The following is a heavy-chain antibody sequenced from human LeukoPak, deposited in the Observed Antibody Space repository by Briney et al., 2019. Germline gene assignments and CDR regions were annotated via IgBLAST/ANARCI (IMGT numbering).Heavy chain of an antibody. V-gene: IGHV4-4*07. Sequence: SETLSLTCTVSGGSISSYYWSWIRQPAGKGLEWIGRIYTSGSTNYNPSLKSRVTMSVDTSKNQFSLKLSYVTAADTAVYYCARRQLWLRHLDYWGQGTLVTVSS. CDR2: IYTSGST. CDR1: GGSISSYY. D-gene: IGHD5-18*01. J-gene: IGHJ4*02. CDR3: ARRQLWLRHLDY.